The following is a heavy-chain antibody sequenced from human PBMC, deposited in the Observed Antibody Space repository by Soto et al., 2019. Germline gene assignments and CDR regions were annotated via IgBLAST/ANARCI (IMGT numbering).Heavy chain of an antibody. V-gene: IGHV3-20*01. D-gene: IGHD4-17*01. CDR3: ARGDYGDSYYFDY. CDR2: INWNGGST. J-gene: IGHJ4*02. CDR1: GFTLDDNG. Sequence: EVQLVESGGGVVRPGGSLRLSCAASGFTLDDNGRSWVPQAPGKGREWVSGINWNGGSTGYTDPVKGRFTISRDNAKNSLYLQMNSLRAEDTALYHCARGDYGDSYYFDYWGQGTLVTVSS.